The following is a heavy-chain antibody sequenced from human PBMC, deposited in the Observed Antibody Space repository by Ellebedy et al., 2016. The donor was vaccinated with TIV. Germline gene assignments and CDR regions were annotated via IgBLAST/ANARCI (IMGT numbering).Heavy chain of an antibody. CDR3: AGGSGWLCDQ. D-gene: IGHD6-19*01. J-gene: IGHJ4*02. V-gene: IGHV3-7*01. Sequence: GGSLRLSCAASGFTFSSYGMHWFRQAPGKGLEWVASIKQDGSQIQHVDSVKGRFTISRDNAKNSLYLQMNNLRAEDTAVYYCAGGSGWLCDQWGQGTLVTVSS. CDR1: GFTFSSYG. CDR2: IKQDGSQI.